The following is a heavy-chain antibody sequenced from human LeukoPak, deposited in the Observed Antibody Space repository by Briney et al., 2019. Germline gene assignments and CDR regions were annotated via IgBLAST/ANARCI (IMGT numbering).Heavy chain of an antibody. J-gene: IGHJ4*02. D-gene: IGHD2-2*01. CDR1: GFTFSSYD. CDR2: IYSGGST. V-gene: IGHV3-53*01. Sequence: GGSLRLSCAASGFTFSSYDMTWVRQAPGKGLEWVSVIYSGGSTYYADSVKGRFTISRDNSKNTLYLQMNSLRADDTAVYYCARGRTIVVPAGDYWGQGTLVTVSS. CDR3: ARGRTIVVPAGDY.